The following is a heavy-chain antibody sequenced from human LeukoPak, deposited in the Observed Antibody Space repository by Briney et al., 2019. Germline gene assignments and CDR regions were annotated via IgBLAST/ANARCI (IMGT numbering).Heavy chain of an antibody. V-gene: IGHV1-2*06. D-gene: IGHD2-21*02. CDR2: INPNSGGT. CDR3: AREVPTIVVVTATLGPDAFDI. CDR1: GYTFTGYY. Sequence: ASVKVSCKASGYTFTGYYMHWVRQAPGQGLEWMGRINPNSGGTNYAQKFQGRVTMTRDTSISTAYMELSRLRSDDTAVYYCAREVPTIVVVTATLGPDAFDIWGQGTMVTVSS. J-gene: IGHJ3*02.